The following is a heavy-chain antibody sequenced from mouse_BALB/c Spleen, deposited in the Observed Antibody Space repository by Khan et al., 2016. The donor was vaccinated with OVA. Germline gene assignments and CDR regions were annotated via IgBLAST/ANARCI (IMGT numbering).Heavy chain of an antibody. CDR1: GFNIKDTY. CDR3: ARGGYGNYPFDY. Sequence: VQLQQSGAELVKPGASVKLSCTASGFNIKDTYMHWVKQRPEQGLEWIGRIDPANGNTKYDPKFQGKATITADTSSNTAYLQLSSLTSEDTAVYYCARGGYGNYPFDYGGQGTLVTVSA. CDR2: IDPANGNT. J-gene: IGHJ3*01. D-gene: IGHD2-1*01. V-gene: IGHV14-3*02.